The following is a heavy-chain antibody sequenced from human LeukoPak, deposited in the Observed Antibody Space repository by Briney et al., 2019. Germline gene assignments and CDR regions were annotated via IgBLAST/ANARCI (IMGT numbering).Heavy chain of an antibody. Sequence: PGESLKISCKGSGYSFTSYWIGWVRQMPGKGLGWMGIIYPGDSDTRYSPSFQGQVTISADKSISTAYLQWSSLKASDTAMYYCARPPAERYYYDSSAPGYWGQGTLVTVSS. D-gene: IGHD3-22*01. J-gene: IGHJ4*02. CDR1: GYSFTSYW. V-gene: IGHV5-51*01. CDR3: ARPPAERYYYDSSAPGY. CDR2: IYPGDSDT.